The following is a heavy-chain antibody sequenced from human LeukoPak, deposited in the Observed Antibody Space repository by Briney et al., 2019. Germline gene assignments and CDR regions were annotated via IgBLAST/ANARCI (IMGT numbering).Heavy chain of an antibody. D-gene: IGHD3-16*01. CDR1: GGSISSGGYY. CDR3: ARDRGSYNGSPVDY. Sequence: PSQTLSLTCTVSGGSISSGGYYWSWIRQPPGKGLEWIGYIYHSGSTYYNPSLKSRVTISVDRSKNQFSLKLSSVTAADTAVYYCARDRGSYNGSPVDYWGQGTLVTVSS. J-gene: IGHJ4*02. V-gene: IGHV4-30-2*01. CDR2: IYHSGST.